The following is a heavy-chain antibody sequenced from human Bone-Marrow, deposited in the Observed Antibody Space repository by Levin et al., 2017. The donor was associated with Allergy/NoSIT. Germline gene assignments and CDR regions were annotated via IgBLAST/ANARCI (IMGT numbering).Heavy chain of an antibody. V-gene: IGHV3-23*01. CDR3: AGYDTSAYHSPFDY. Sequence: PGGSLRLSCAASGFIFRNYAMNWVRQAPGKGLEWVSQISGSGGNTHYADYVKGRFTISRDNSKNTLYLQMNSLRVEDTAVYYCAGYDTSAYHSPFDYWGQGTLVTVSS. J-gene: IGHJ4*02. CDR2: ISGSGGNT. D-gene: IGHD3-22*01. CDR1: GFIFRNYA.